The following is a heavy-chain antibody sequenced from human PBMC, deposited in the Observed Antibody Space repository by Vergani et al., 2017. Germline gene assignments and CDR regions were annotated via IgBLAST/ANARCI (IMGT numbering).Heavy chain of an antibody. V-gene: IGHV3-9*01. Sequence: EVQLVESGGGLVQPGRSLRLSCAASGFTFDDYAMHWVRQAPGKGLEWVSGISWNSGSIGYADSVKGRFTISRDNAKNSLYLQMNSLRAEDTALYYCARGQPGYGYDSSGYYRLPPRAYYYYYMDVWGKGTTVTVSS. J-gene: IGHJ6*03. CDR3: ARGQPGYGYDSSGYYRLPPRAYYYYYMDV. D-gene: IGHD3-22*01. CDR1: GFTFDDYA. CDR2: ISWNSGSI.